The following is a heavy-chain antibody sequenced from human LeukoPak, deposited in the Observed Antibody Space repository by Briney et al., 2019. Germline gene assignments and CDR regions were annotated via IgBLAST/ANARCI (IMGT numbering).Heavy chain of an antibody. V-gene: IGHV4-59*01. CDR2: IYYSGST. CDR3: ARVTPLSKCYDFWSGYPPPNWFDP. J-gene: IGHJ5*02. Sequence: SETLSLTCTVSGGSISSYYWSWIRQPPGKGLEWIGYIYYSGSTNYNPSLKSRVTISVDTSKNQFSLKLSSVTAADTAVYYCARVTPLSKCYDFWSGYPPPNWFDPWGQGTLVTVSS. CDR1: GGSISSYY. D-gene: IGHD3-3*01.